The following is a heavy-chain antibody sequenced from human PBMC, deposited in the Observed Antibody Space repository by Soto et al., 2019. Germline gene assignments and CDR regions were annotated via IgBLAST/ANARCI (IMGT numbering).Heavy chain of an antibody. CDR2: ITPIFGTA. CDR3: AGVVGLNVGIAARYYYYALDV. D-gene: IGHD6-13*01. J-gene: IGHJ6*02. CDR1: GGTSGSHA. Sequence: ASVKVSCKASGGTSGSHAVSWVRQAPGQGLEWMGQITPIFGTANYAQRFQGRVIITADESTSTTYLELGRLTSEDTAVYYCAGVVGLNVGIAARYYYYALDVWGQGTMVTVSS. V-gene: IGHV1-69*13.